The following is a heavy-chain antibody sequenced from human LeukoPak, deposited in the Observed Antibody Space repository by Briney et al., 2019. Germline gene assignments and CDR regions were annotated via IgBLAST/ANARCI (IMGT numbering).Heavy chain of an antibody. CDR1: GGSISSGSYY. J-gene: IGHJ4*02. V-gene: IGHV4-61*02. Sequence: SETLSLTCTVSGGSISSGSYYWSWIRQPAGKGREWIGRIYTSGSTNYNTSLKSRVTISVDTSKNQFSLKLSSVTAADTAVYYCARDYAAFGGGSYFDYWGQGTLVSVSS. CDR2: IYTSGST. D-gene: IGHD3-10*01. CDR3: ARDYAAFGGGSYFDY.